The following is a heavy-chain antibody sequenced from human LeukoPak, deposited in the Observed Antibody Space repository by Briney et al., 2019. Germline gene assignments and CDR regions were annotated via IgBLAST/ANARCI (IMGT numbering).Heavy chain of an antibody. D-gene: IGHD6-19*01. CDR2: INPNSGGT. J-gene: IGHJ5*02. CDR1: GYTFTGYY. Sequence: ASVKVSCKASGYTFTGYYMHWVRQAPGQGLEWMGWINPNSGGTNYAQKFQGRVTMTRDTSISTAYMELSRLRSDDTAVYYCAREVSLAVAGTGGWFDPWGHGTLVTVSS. CDR3: AREVSLAVAGTGGWFDP. V-gene: IGHV1-2*02.